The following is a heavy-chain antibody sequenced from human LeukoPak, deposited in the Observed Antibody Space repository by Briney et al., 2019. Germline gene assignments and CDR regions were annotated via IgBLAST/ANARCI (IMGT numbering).Heavy chain of an antibody. D-gene: IGHD6-19*01. Sequence: GGSLRLSCAASGFTFSSFSMNWVRQAPGKGLEWISYISNSGSDISYADSVKGRFTISRANAKNSLYLQMNSLRDEDTAVYYCARGDSSGWYYFGYWGQGTLVTVSS. J-gene: IGHJ4*02. V-gene: IGHV3-48*02. CDR2: ISNSGSDI. CDR3: ARGDSSGWYYFGY. CDR1: GFTFSSFS.